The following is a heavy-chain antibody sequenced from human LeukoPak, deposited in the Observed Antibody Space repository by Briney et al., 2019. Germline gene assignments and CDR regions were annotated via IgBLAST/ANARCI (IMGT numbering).Heavy chain of an antibody. V-gene: IGHV4-39*07. D-gene: IGHD4-17*01. CDR1: GGSISSSSYY. CDR2: IYYSGST. CDR3: ARNGVEGYGDYVWGNDY. Sequence: PSETLSLTCTVSGGSISSSSYYWGWIRQPPGKGLEWIGSIYYSGSTYYNPSLKSRVTISVDTSKNQFSLKLSSVTAADTAVYYCARNGVEGYGDYVWGNDYWGQGTLVTVSS. J-gene: IGHJ4*02.